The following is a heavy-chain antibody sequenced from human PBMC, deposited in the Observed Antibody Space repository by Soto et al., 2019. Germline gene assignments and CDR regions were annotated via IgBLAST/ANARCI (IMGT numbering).Heavy chain of an antibody. CDR1: GYAFTSYW. J-gene: IGHJ5*02. D-gene: IGHD2-2*01. V-gene: IGHV5-51*01. Sequence: GESLKISCQGSGYAFTSYWIAWVRQMPGKGLEWMGIIYPGDSDTRYSPSFRGQVTISADKSITTAFLQWSILKASDTAMYYCARGYCTSTICDPWFDPWGQGTLVTVSS. CDR2: IYPGDSDT. CDR3: ARGYCTSTICDPWFDP.